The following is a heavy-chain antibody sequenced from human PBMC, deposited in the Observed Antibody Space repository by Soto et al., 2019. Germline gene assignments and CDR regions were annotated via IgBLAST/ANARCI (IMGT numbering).Heavy chain of an antibody. V-gene: IGHV3-23*01. CDR3: AKRGSGSYYDY. Sequence: GGSLTLSCAASGFTFSSYPMSWVRQAPGKGLERVSVISGSGGSTYYADSVKGRFTISRDNSKNTLYLQMNSLRAEDTAVYYCAKRGSGSYYDYWGQGTLVTVSS. J-gene: IGHJ4*02. CDR2: ISGSGGST. D-gene: IGHD3-10*01. CDR1: GFTFSSYP.